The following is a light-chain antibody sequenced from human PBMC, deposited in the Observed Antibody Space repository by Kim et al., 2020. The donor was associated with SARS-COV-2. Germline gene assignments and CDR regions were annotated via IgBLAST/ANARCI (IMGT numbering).Light chain of an antibody. CDR2: GAS. Sequence: EIVMTQSPATLSVSPGERATLSCRASQSIGSNLAWYQQKPGQAPRLLIYGASTRATDIPARFSGSGSGTEFTLTISSLQSEDFAVYYCQQYNNWPITFGQGTRLEIK. J-gene: IGKJ5*01. CDR1: QSIGSN. CDR3: QQYNNWPIT. V-gene: IGKV3-15*01.